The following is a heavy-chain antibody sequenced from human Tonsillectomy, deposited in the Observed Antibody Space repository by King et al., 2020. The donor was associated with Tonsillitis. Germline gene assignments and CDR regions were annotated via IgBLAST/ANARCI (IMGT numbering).Heavy chain of an antibody. J-gene: IGHJ2*01. CDR2: IKNKTNGGTT. CDR3: TLLGVRGGPYKWFFDL. CDR1: GFTFSNAW. D-gene: IGHD3-10*01. Sequence: EVQLVESGGGLVKPGGSLRLSCAASGFTFSNAWMSWVRQAPGKGLEWVGHIKNKTNGGTTDYAAPVKGRFTISRDDSKNTLYVQMNSLKTEDAAVYYCTLLGVRGGPYKWFFDLWRRGTLVTVPS. V-gene: IGHV3-15*01.